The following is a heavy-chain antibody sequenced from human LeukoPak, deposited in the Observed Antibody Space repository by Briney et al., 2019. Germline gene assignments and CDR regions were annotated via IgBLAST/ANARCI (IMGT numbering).Heavy chain of an antibody. CDR3: ARMRQQLVSFDY. CDR1: GGSISSYY. D-gene: IGHD6-13*01. CDR2: IYYSGST. V-gene: IGHV4-59*01. J-gene: IGHJ4*02. Sequence: PSETLSLTCTVSGGSISSYYWSWIRQPPGKGLEWIGYIYYSGSTNYNPSLKSRVTISVDTSKNQFSLNLSSVAAADTAVYYCARMRQQLVSFDYWGQGTLVTVSS.